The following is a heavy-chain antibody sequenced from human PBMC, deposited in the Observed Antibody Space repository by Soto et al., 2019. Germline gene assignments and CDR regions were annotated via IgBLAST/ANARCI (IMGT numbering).Heavy chain of an antibody. CDR2: ISAYNGNT. D-gene: IGHD5-12*01. V-gene: IGHV1-18*01. J-gene: IGHJ4*02. CDR3: AREHPAFYSGYVDFDY. Sequence: QVQLVQSGAEVKKPGASVKVSCKASGYTFTSYGSSWVRQAPGQGLEWMGWISAYNGNTNYAQKLQGRVTMTTDTSTSTAYMELRSLRSDDTAVYYCAREHPAFYSGYVDFDYWGQGTLVTVSS. CDR1: GYTFTSYG.